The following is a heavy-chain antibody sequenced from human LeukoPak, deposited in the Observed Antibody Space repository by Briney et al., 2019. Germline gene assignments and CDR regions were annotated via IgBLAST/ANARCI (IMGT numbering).Heavy chain of an antibody. D-gene: IGHD5-12*01. Sequence: PSATLSLTCTVSGGSITGYYWNWIRQPPGKGLEWIGYIYYSGSTNYNPSLKSRVTISVDMSENQFSLKLNSVTAADTAVYYCARQGGVATTFDYWGQGTLVTVSS. J-gene: IGHJ4*02. CDR1: GGSITGYY. CDR2: IYYSGST. CDR3: ARQGGVATTFDY. V-gene: IGHV4-59*08.